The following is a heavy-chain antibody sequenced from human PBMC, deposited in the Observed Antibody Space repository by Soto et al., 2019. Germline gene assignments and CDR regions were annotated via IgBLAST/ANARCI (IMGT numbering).Heavy chain of an antibody. CDR3: AKDVGRHCSGGSCYSMDV. J-gene: IGHJ6*02. CDR2: ISWDGGST. D-gene: IGHD2-15*01. Sequence: QTGGSLRLSCAASGFTFDDYTMHWVRQAPGKGLEWVSLISWDGGSTYYADSVKGRFTISRDNSKNSLYLQMNSLRTEDTALYYCAKDVGRHCSGGSCYSMDVWGQGTTVTVSS. V-gene: IGHV3-43*01. CDR1: GFTFDDYT.